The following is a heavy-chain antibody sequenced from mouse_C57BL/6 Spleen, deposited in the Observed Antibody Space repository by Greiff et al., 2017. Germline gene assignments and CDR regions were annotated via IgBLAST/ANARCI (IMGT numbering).Heavy chain of an antibody. J-gene: IGHJ2*01. V-gene: IGHV1-50*01. CDR3: ARWLPSY. CDR2: IDPSDSYT. D-gene: IGHD2-3*01. CDR1: GYTFTSYW. Sequence: VQLQQPGAELVKPGASVRLSCKASGYTFTSYWMQWVKQRPGQGLEWIGEIDPSDSYTNYNQKFKGKATLTVDTSSSTAYMQLSSLTSEDSAVYYCARWLPSYWGQGTTLTVSS.